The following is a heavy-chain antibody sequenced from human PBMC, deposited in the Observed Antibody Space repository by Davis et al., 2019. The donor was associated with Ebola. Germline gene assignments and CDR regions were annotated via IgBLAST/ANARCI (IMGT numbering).Heavy chain of an antibody. V-gene: IGHV1-2*06. CDR3: ARDVYSYGSFDY. Sequence: ASVKVSCKASGYTFTGYYMHWVRQAPGQGLEWMGRINPNSGGTNYAQKFQGRVTMTRDTSISTAYMELSRLRSDDTAVYYCARDVYSYGSFDYWGQGTLVTVSS. J-gene: IGHJ4*02. D-gene: IGHD5-18*01. CDR2: INPNSGGT. CDR1: GYTFTGYY.